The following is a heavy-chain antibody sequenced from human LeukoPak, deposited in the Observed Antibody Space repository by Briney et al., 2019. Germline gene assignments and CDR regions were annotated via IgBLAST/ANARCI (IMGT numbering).Heavy chain of an antibody. CDR1: GGSISSYY. J-gene: IGHJ6*02. Sequence: SSETLSLTCTVSGGSISSYYWSWIRQPPGKGLEWIGYIYYSGSTNYNPSLKSRVTISVDTSKNQFSLKLSSVTAADTAVYYCARKPYYGSGFGYYYGMDVWGQGTTVTVSS. CDR2: IYYSGST. D-gene: IGHD3-10*01. V-gene: IGHV4-59*01. CDR3: ARKPYYGSGFGYYYGMDV.